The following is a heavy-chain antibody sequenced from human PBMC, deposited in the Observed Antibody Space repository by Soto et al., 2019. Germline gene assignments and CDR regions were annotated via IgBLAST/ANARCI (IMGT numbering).Heavy chain of an antibody. J-gene: IGHJ3*02. V-gene: IGHV1-46*01. CDR3: ARDKSYDSSGYFFPDDAFDI. D-gene: IGHD3-22*01. CDR1: GYTFTSCP. Sequence: ASVKVSCKASGYTFTSCPVHWVRQAPGQGLEWMGIINPSGGSTSYAQKFQGRVTMTRDTSTSTVYMELSSLRSEDTAVYYCARDKSYDSSGYFFPDDAFDIWGQGTMVTVSS. CDR2: INPSGGST.